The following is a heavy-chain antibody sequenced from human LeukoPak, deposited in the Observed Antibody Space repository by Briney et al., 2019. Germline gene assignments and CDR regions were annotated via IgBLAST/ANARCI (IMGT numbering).Heavy chain of an antibody. J-gene: IGHJ6*02. CDR3: ARGGSSWYYYYYGMDV. CDR2: IYYSGST. CDR1: GGSISNSNYY. V-gene: IGHV4-39*07. D-gene: IGHD6-13*01. Sequence: SETLSLTCTVSGGSISNSNYYWGWIRQPPGKGLEWIGSIYYSGSTYYNPSLKSRVTISVDRSKNQFSLKLSSVTAADTAVYYCARGGSSWYYYYYGMDVWGQGTTVTVSS.